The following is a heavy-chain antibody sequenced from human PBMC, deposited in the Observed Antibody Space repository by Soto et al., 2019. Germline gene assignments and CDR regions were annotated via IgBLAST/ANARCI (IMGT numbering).Heavy chain of an antibody. CDR3: ARARVYNDYYYGMDV. J-gene: IGHJ6*02. V-gene: IGHV4-31*03. D-gene: IGHD1-20*01. CDR1: GGSISSGGYY. CDR2: IYYSGST. Sequence: SETLSLTCTVSGGSISSGGYYWSWIRQHPGKGLEWIGYIYYSGSTYYNPSLKSRVTISVDTSKNQFSLKLSSVTAADTAVYYCARARVYNDYYYGMDVWGQGTTVTVPS.